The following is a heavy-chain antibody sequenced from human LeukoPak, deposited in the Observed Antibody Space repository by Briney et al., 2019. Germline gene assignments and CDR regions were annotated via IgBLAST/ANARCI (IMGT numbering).Heavy chain of an antibody. CDR2: ISWDGGST. CDR3: AKGMGSGSYYYDAFDI. CDR1: GFTFDDYT. V-gene: IGHV3-43*01. D-gene: IGHD1-26*01. J-gene: IGHJ3*02. Sequence: GGSLRLSCAASGFTFDDYTMHWVRQAPGKGLEWVSLISWDGGSTYYADSVKGRFTISRDNSKNSLYLQMNSLRTEDTALYYCAKGMGSGSYYYDAFDIWGQGTMVTVSS.